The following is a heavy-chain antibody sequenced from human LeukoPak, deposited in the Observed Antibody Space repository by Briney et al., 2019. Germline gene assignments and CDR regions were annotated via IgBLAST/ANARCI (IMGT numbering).Heavy chain of an antibody. CDR3: ARDGVRGSGSYYKSDAFDI. CDR1: GGSISSGVYY. D-gene: IGHD3-10*01. V-gene: IGHV4-31*03. J-gene: IGHJ3*02. Sequence: SQTLSLTCTVSGGSISSGVYYWSWIRQHPGKGLEWIGYIYYSGSTYYNPSLKSRVTISVDTSKNQFSLKLSSVTAADTAVYYCARDGVRGSGSYYKSDAFDIWGQGTMVTVSS. CDR2: IYYSGST.